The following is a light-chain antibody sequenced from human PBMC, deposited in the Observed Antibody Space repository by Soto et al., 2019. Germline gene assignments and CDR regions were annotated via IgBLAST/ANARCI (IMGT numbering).Light chain of an antibody. CDR2: GAS. CDR1: QTVRNNY. V-gene: IGKV3-20*01. J-gene: IGKJ1*01. Sequence: EFVLTQSPGTLSLSPGERATLSCRSSQTVRNNYLAWYQQKPGQAPRLIIHGASNRASGIPDRFSGSGSGTDFTLTISRLEPEDFAVYYCQQYGSSPRTFGQGTKVDIK. CDR3: QQYGSSPRT.